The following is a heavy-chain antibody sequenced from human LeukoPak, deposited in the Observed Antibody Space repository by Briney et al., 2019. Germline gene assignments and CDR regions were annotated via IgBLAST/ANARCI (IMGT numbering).Heavy chain of an antibody. CDR2: IDSDGSTT. D-gene: IGHD3-22*01. Sequence: PGGSLRLSCAASGFTFSSYWMHWVRQAPGKGLVWVSRIDSDGSTTSYADSVKGRFTISRANAKNTLYLQMNSLRAEDTAVYYCARSVYDSGGYYRVLDYWGQGTLVTVSS. J-gene: IGHJ4*02. V-gene: IGHV3-74*01. CDR3: ARSVYDSGGYYRVLDY. CDR1: GFTFSSYW.